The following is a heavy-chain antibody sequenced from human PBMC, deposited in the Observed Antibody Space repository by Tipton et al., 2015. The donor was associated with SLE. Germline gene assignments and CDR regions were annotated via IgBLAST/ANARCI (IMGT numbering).Heavy chain of an antibody. CDR2: IYYNGST. Sequence: GLVKPSETLSLTCTVSGGSISSHYWSWIRQPPGKGLEWIGYIYYNGSTNYNPSLKSRVTISVDTSKNQFSLKLSSVTAADTAVYYCSREEAARPGWYFDLWGRGTLVTVSS. CDR1: GGSISSHY. J-gene: IGHJ2*01. CDR3: SREEAARPGWYFDL. V-gene: IGHV4-59*11. D-gene: IGHD6-6*01.